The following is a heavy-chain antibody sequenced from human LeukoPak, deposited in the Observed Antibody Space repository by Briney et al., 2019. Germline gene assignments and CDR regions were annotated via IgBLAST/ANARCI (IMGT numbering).Heavy chain of an antibody. CDR2: IWHDARHT. Sequence: GGSLRLSCTASGFSFSTYAMQWVRQAPGKGLEWVALIWHDARHTFYTDYVKGPFTISSDNYNTTVSLQMHTLRGEHTAMSYCAREIFGSGSYPDYWRKATLVPVS. J-gene: IGHJ4*02. CDR3: AREIFGSGSYPDY. CDR1: GFSFSTYA. V-gene: IGHV3-33*01. D-gene: IGHD3-10*01.